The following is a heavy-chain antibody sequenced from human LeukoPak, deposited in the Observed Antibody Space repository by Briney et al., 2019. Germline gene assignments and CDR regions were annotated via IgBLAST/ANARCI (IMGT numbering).Heavy chain of an antibody. Sequence: SETLSLTCTVSGGSISTYSWTWIRQPPGKGLEWIWNIYYSGSTNYNPSLKSRVTISIDTSKNQFSLKVSSVTAADTAVYYCARAHSSGWPHMFDPWGQGTLVTVPS. D-gene: IGHD6-19*01. CDR1: GGSISTYS. CDR2: IYYSGST. CDR3: ARAHSSGWPHMFDP. V-gene: IGHV4-59*01. J-gene: IGHJ5*02.